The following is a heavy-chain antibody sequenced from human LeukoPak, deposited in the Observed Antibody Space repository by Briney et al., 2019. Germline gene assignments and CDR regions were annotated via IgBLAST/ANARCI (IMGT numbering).Heavy chain of an antibody. CDR3: ARVSSGGGESSYFDY. CDR2: IDIAGDT. Sequence: PGGSLRLSCAASGFTFSRYDMHWVRQATGKRLEWVSAIDIAGDTYYPGSVKGRLTISRENAKNSLYLQMNSLRVGETAVYYCARVSSGGGESSYFDYWGQGTLVTVSS. J-gene: IGHJ4*02. D-gene: IGHD3-16*01. CDR1: GFTFSRYD. V-gene: IGHV3-13*01.